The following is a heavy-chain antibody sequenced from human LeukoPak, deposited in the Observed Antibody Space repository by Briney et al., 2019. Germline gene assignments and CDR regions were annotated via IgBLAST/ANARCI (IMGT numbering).Heavy chain of an antibody. CDR1: GFTLTLYW. J-gene: IGHJ4*02. D-gene: IGHD3-10*01. V-gene: IGHV3-7*04. CDR2: INQVASEE. CDR3: VRGGGYYGPDS. Sequence: RGSLRLSCAASGFTLTLYWVSWVRQAPGKGLDWVANINQVASEENYVVSVTGRFTISRDNAKNSLYLQMNSVRAEDTAMYYCVRGGGYYGPDSWGQGGLVSVSS.